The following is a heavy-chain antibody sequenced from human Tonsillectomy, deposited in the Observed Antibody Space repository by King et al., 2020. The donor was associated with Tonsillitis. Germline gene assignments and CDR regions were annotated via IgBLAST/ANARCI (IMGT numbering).Heavy chain of an antibody. CDR1: GHSLSEVA. D-gene: IGHD5-12*01. Sequence: QLVQSGAEVRKPGASVKVSCEVSGHSLSEVAIHWVRQPPGRGLEWMGRFDPEDGERLYARRFQGRVTVTEDTSTDTAYMELRSLRSDDTAVYYCASAHIGLSPYFDSWGQGTPVTVSS. V-gene: IGHV1-24*01. J-gene: IGHJ4*02. CDR2: FDPEDGER. CDR3: ASAHIGLSPYFDS.